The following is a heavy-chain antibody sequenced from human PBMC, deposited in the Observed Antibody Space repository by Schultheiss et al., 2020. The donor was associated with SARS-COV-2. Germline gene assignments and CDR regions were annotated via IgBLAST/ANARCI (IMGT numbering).Heavy chain of an antibody. Sequence: GESLKISCAASGFTFSSYSMNWVRQAPGKGLEWVSYISSSSSTIYYADSVKGRFTISRDSAKNSLYLQMNSLRAEDTAVYYCARDKDWSFDYWGQGTLVTVSS. CDR3: ARDKDWSFDY. D-gene: IGHD3/OR15-3a*01. J-gene: IGHJ4*02. V-gene: IGHV3-48*01. CDR2: ISSSSSTI. CDR1: GFTFSSYS.